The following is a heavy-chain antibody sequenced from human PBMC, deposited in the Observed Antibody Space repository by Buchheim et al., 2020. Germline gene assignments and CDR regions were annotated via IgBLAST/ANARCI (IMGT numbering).Heavy chain of an antibody. Sequence: QVQLQESGPGLVKPSETLSLTCTVSGGSISSYYWSWIRQPPGKGLEWIGYIYYSGSTNYNPSLKSRFTISVDTSKNQFSLKLSSVTAADTAVYYCARLDGDRDYVDYWGQGTL. CDR3: ARLDGDRDYVDY. D-gene: IGHD5-24*01. V-gene: IGHV4-59*01. J-gene: IGHJ4*02. CDR2: IYYSGST. CDR1: GGSISSYY.